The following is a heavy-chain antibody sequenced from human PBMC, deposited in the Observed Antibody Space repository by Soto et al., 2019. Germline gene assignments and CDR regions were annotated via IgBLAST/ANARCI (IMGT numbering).Heavy chain of an antibody. Sequence: LGESLKISCKGSGYSFTSYWISWVRQMPGKGLEWMGRIDPSDSYTNYSPSFQGHVTISADKSISTAYLQWSSLKASDTAMYYCALSKGVFDKSVDYWGQGTLVTVSS. CDR3: ALSKGVFDKSVDY. CDR2: IDPSDSYT. J-gene: IGHJ4*02. D-gene: IGHD3-16*01. CDR1: GYSFTSYW. V-gene: IGHV5-10-1*01.